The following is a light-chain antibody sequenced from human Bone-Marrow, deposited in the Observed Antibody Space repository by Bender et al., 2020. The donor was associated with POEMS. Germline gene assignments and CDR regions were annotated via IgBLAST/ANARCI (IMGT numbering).Light chain of an antibody. CDR1: SSDGGGDSNY. Sequence: QSALTQPASVSASPGQSITISCTGTSSDGGGDSNYVSWYQHHPGKAPQLLIHDGISRPSEVSDRFSGSKSGNTASLTISGLRTEDEGDYAGGTYSPAINLVLCGGGTKRTVL. V-gene: IGLV2-14*01. CDR2: DGI. J-gene: IGLJ2*01. CDR3: GTYSPAINLVL.